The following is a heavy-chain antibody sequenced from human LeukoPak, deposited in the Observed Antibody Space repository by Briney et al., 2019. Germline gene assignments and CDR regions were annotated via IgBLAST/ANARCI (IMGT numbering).Heavy chain of an antibody. Sequence: GGSLRLSCAASGFTVSSNYMSWVRQAPGKGLEWVSVIYRGGDTYYADSVKGRFTISRDISENTLCLQMNSLRVEDTAVYYCARGLTTIDYWGQGTLVTVSS. V-gene: IGHV3-53*01. CDR2: IYRGGDT. CDR3: ARGLTTIDY. J-gene: IGHJ4*02. D-gene: IGHD3-22*01. CDR1: GFTVSSNY.